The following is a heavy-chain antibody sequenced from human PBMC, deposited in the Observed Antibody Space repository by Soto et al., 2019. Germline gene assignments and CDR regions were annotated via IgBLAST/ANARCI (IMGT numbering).Heavy chain of an antibody. V-gene: IGHV2-5*02. Sequence: QITLKESGPTLVKPTQTLTLTCTVSGFSVTTNGVGVGWFRQPPGKALEWLALIYRDDDKRYRPSLKSRVTITKDNSKNQVVLTMTNMDPVDTATYYCAHTVARGAYWETFNYWGQVTLVTVFS. CDR1: GFSVTTNGVG. CDR2: IYRDDDK. J-gene: IGHJ4*02. CDR3: AHTVARGAYWETFNY. D-gene: IGHD1-26*01.